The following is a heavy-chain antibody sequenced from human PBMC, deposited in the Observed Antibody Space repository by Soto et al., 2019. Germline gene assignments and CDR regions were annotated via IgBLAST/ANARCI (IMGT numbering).Heavy chain of an antibody. J-gene: IGHJ6*02. CDR1: GYTFTNFG. V-gene: IGHV1-18*01. CDR2: ISAYTDTP. Sequence: ASVKVSCKASGYTFTNFGVTWVRRAPGQGLEWMGWISAYTDTPNYAQKLQGRVTMTTDTSTSTAYMELRSLRSDDTAVYYCARVGGEDIVVVPAAIDYYYYGMDVWGQGTTVTVSS. CDR3: ARVGGEDIVVVPAAIDYYYYGMDV. D-gene: IGHD2-2*02.